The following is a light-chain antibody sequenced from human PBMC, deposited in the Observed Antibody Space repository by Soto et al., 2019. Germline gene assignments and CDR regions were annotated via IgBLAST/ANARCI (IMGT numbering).Light chain of an antibody. CDR1: QSVGSSY. CDR3: QQYGISPQA. CDR2: GAS. V-gene: IGKV3-20*01. J-gene: IGKJ1*01. Sequence: EVVLTQSPGTVSLSTGERATLSCRASQSVGSSYLAWYQQKPGQAPRLLIYGASSRATGIPDRFSGSGSGTDFTLTISRLEPEDFAVYYCQQYGISPQAFGQGSKVDI.